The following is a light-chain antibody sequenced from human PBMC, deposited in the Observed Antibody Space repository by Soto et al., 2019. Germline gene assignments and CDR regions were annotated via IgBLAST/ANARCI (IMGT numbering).Light chain of an antibody. V-gene: IGLV2-14*03. J-gene: IGLJ1*01. CDR3: RSYTSSISYV. CDR2: DVS. Sequence: QSVLTQPASVSGSPGQSITISCTGTSSDVGGYNYVSWYQSHPGEAPKLIIYDVSNRPSGVSDRFSGSKSGNTASLTISGLQAEDEADYYCRSYTSSISYVFGTGTKVT. CDR1: SSDVGGYNY.